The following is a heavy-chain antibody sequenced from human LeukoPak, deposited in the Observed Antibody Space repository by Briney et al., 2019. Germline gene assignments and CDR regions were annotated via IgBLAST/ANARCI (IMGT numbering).Heavy chain of an antibody. CDR2: ISYDGSNK. CDR3: ANLRFSDYYDSSGYEYSFDY. Sequence: GGSLRLSCAASGFTFSSYWMSWVRQAPGKGLEWVAVISYDGSNKYYADSVKGRFTISRDNSKNTLYLQMNSLRAEDTAVYYCANLRFSDYYDSSGYEYSFDYWGQGTLVTVSS. J-gene: IGHJ4*02. CDR1: GFTFSSYW. D-gene: IGHD3-22*01. V-gene: IGHV3-30*18.